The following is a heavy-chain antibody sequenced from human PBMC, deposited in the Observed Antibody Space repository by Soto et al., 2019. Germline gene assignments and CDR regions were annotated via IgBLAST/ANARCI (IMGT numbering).Heavy chain of an antibody. D-gene: IGHD2-2*01. V-gene: IGHV3-30*18. CDR3: AKYCSSSSCSYFDY. J-gene: IGHJ4*02. CDR2: ISNDGSNK. CDR1: GFSFSTYG. Sequence: GGSLRLSCAASGFSFSTYGMHWVRQAPGKGLEWVAFISNDGSNKYYAETVKSQYTVSRDNSKNTLFLQMNSLRAEDTAEYYCAKYCSSSSCSYFDYWGQGTLVTVSS.